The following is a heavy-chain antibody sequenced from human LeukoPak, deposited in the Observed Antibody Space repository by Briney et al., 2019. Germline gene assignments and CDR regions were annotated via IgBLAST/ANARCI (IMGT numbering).Heavy chain of an antibody. V-gene: IGHV3-30*02. CDR1: GFTFSSYG. J-gene: IGHJ6*02. Sequence: GGSLRLSCAASGFTFSSYGMHWVRQAPGKGLEWVAVIWYDGSNKYYADSVKGRFTISRDNSKNTLYLQMNSLRAEDTAVYYCATSYGSGGYGMDVWGQGTTVTVSS. D-gene: IGHD3-10*01. CDR2: IWYDGSNK. CDR3: ATSYGSGGYGMDV.